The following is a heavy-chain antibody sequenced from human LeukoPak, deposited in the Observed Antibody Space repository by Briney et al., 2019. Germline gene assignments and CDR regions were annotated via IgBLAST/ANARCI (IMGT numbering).Heavy chain of an antibody. CDR3: AKAKYYDIRPETVYFDY. CDR2: ISWNSGSI. D-gene: IGHD3-9*01. Sequence: PGGSLRLSCAASGFTFDDYAMHWVRQAPGKGLEWVSGISWNSGSIGYADSVKGRFTISRDNAKNSLYLQMNSLRAEDTALYYCAKAKYYDIRPETVYFDYWGQGTLVTVSS. J-gene: IGHJ4*02. CDR1: GFTFDDYA. V-gene: IGHV3-9*01.